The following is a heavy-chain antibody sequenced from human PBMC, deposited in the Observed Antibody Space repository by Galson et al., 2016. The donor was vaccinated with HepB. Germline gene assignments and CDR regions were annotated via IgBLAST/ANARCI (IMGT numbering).Heavy chain of an antibody. V-gene: IGHV4-4*02. Sequence: SETLSLTCDVSGGSIGSSYWWSWVRQPPGKGLEWIGEIYHSGSTNYNPSLQSRVTISVDKSKNQFSLNLSPVTAADTAVDYCATGPPPKRLDSWGQGILVTVSS. CDR1: GGSIGSSYW. CDR3: ATGPPPKRLDS. CDR2: IYHSGST. J-gene: IGHJ5*01.